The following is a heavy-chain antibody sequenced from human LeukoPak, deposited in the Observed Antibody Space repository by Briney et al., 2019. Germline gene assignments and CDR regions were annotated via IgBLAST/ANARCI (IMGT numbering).Heavy chain of an antibody. CDR2: ISGSGSTT. CDR3: AKDSTVSGSYYGMDI. CDR1: GFTFSSYI. D-gene: IGHD3-22*01. J-gene: IGHJ6*02. V-gene: IGHV3-23*01. Sequence: GRSLRLSCAASGFTFSSYIVTWVRQAPGKGLEWVSSISGSGSTTYFADSVKGRFTISRDNSKNTLYLQMSSLRAEDTAIYYCAKDSTVSGSYYGMDIWGQGTTVTVSS.